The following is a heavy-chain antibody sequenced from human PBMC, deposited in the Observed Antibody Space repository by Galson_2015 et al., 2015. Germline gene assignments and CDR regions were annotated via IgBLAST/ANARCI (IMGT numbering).Heavy chain of an antibody. CDR1: GFSLSTSGMR. Sequence: PALVKPPQTLTLTCTFSGFSLSTSGMRVSWIRQPPGKALEWLARIDWDDDKFYSTSLKTRLTISKDTSKNQVVLTMTNMDPVDTATYYCDLEWPNSDYYYMDVWGKGTTVTVSS. CDR2: IDWDDDK. J-gene: IGHJ6*03. V-gene: IGHV2-70*04. CDR3: DLEWPNSDYYYMDV. D-gene: IGHD3-3*01.